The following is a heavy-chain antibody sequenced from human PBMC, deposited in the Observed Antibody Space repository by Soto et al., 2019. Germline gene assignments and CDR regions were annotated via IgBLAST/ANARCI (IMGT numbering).Heavy chain of an antibody. CDR1: GGSISSYY. D-gene: IGHD1-1*01. Sequence: QVQLQESGPGLVKPSETLSLTCTVSGGSISSYYWSWIRQPPGKGLEWIGYIYYSGSTNYNPSLRSRVTISVDTSKNQFSLKLSSVTAADTAVYYCARAYNWYDNSDYWGQGTLVTVSS. CDR3: ARAYNWYDNSDY. CDR2: IYYSGST. V-gene: IGHV4-59*08. J-gene: IGHJ4*02.